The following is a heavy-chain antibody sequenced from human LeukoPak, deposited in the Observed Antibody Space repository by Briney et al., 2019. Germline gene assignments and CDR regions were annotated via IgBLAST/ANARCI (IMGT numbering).Heavy chain of an antibody. CDR2: INHSGST. D-gene: IGHD5-12*01. J-gene: IGHJ6*04. CDR3: ARDRIVAKTYYYYYGMDV. Sequence: SETLSLTCAVYGGSFSGYYWSWIRQPPGKGLEWIGEINHSGSTNYNPSPKSRVTISVDTSKNQFSLKLSSVTAADTAVYYCARDRIVAKTYYYYYGMDVWGKGTTVTVSS. V-gene: IGHV4-34*01. CDR1: GGSFSGYY.